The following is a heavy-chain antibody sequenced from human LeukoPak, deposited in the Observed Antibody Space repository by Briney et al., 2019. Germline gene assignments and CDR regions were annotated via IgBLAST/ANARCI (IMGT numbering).Heavy chain of an antibody. J-gene: IGHJ3*02. CDR3: AKDLGDIVVVPAAPDAFDI. Sequence: GRSLRLSCAASGFTFDNYGMHWVRQAPGKGLEWVAIISYDGSDKYYADSVKGRFTISRDNSKNTLYLQMNSLRAEDTAVYYCAKDLGDIVVVPAAPDAFDIWGQGTMVTVSS. D-gene: IGHD2-2*01. CDR1: GFTFDNYG. CDR2: ISYDGSDK. V-gene: IGHV3-30*18.